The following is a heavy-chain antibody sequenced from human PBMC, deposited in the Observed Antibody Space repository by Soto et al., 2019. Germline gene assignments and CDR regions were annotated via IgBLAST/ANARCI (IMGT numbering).Heavy chain of an antibody. Sequence: PGGSLRLSCAASGFTFSSYGMHWVRQAPGKGLEWVAVISYDGSNKYYADSVKGRFTISRDNSKNTLYLQMNSLRAEDTAVYYCAKYVSPRYDFWSGYYNPYYFDYWGQGTLVTVSS. CDR2: ISYDGSNK. D-gene: IGHD3-3*01. V-gene: IGHV3-30*18. J-gene: IGHJ4*02. CDR3: AKYVSPRYDFWSGYYNPYYFDY. CDR1: GFTFSSYG.